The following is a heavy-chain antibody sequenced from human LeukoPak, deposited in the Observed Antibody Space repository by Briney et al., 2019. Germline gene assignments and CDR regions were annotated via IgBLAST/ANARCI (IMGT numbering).Heavy chain of an antibody. D-gene: IGHD3-22*01. CDR2: VTAFNENT. CDR1: GFALTTYN. J-gene: IGHJ4*02. CDR3: ARDISDYYDSSGYPDY. Sequence: ASVKVSCKASGFALTTYNIVWLRQAPGQGLEWVGWVTAFNENTHYSRKVQGRVTMTRDTSTSTAYMELRSLRSDDTAVYYCARDISDYYDSSGYPDYWGQGTLVTVSS. V-gene: IGHV1-18*01.